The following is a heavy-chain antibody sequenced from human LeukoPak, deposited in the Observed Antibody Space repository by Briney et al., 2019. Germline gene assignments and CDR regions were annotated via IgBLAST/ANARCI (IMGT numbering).Heavy chain of an antibody. D-gene: IGHD1-26*01. V-gene: IGHV5-10-1*01. J-gene: IGHJ4*02. Sequence: GESLTISCKGSGYNFTSSWISWVRQMPGKGLEWMGRIDPSDSYTNYSPSFQGHVTISADKSASSAYLQWSSLKASDTAMYYCARLVGGTVDHWGQGTLVTVSS. CDR2: IDPSDSYT. CDR3: ARLVGGTVDH. CDR1: GYNFTSSW.